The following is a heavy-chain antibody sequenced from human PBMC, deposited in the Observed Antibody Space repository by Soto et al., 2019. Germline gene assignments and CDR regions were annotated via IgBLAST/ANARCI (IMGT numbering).Heavy chain of an antibody. CDR2: ISSSSSTI. J-gene: IGHJ4*02. Sequence: EVQLVESGGGLVQPGGSLSLSCGASGFTFSSYSMNWVRQAPGKGLEWVSYISSSSSTIYYADSVKGQITISRDNAKNSLYLQMNSLRAEDTAVYYCARDDKVKYYFDYWGQGTLVTVSS. CDR3: ARDDKVKYYFDY. D-gene: IGHD3-22*01. CDR1: GFTFSSYS. V-gene: IGHV3-48*01.